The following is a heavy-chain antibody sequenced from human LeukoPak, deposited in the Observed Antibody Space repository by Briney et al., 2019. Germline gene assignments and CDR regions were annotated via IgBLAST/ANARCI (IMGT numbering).Heavy chain of an antibody. Sequence: GGSLRLSCAASGFTFSSYSMSWVRQAPGKGLEWVSGISVRADSTSYADSVKGRFTISRDNSKNTLYLQMNSLRDEDTAVYYCAKDYNWSDGYWGQGTLVTVSS. CDR1: GFTFSSYS. CDR2: ISVRADST. CDR3: AKDYNWSDGY. V-gene: IGHV3-23*01. D-gene: IGHD1-20*01. J-gene: IGHJ4*02.